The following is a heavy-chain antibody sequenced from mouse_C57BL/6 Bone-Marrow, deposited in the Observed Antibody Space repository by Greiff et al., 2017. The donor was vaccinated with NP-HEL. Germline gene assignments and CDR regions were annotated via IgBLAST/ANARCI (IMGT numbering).Heavy chain of an antibody. V-gene: IGHV1-26*01. D-gene: IGHD1-1*01. J-gene: IGHJ1*03. Sequence: VQLQQSGPELVKPGASVKISCKASGYTFTDYYMNWVKQSHGKSLEWIGDINPNNGGTSYNQKFKGKATLTVDKSSSTAYMELRSLTSEDSAVYYCARRGDGSSGGYFDVWGTGTTVTVSS. CDR1: GYTFTDYY. CDR3: ARRGDGSSGGYFDV. CDR2: INPNNGGT.